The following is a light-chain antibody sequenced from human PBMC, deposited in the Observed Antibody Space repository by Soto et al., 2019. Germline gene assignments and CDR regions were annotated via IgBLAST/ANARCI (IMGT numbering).Light chain of an antibody. Sequence: DIQMTQSPSSLSASVGDRVTITCRASQSISSYLNWYQQKPGKAPKLLIYAASSLQSGVPSRFSGSGSGTDFTLTISSLQPEDFATYYCHQSYSTLLTFGPGTKVDIK. CDR3: HQSYSTLLT. V-gene: IGKV1-39*01. J-gene: IGKJ3*01. CDR1: QSISSY. CDR2: AAS.